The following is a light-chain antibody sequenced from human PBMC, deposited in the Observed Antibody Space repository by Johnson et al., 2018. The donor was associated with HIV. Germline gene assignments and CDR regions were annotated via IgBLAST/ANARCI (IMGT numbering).Light chain of an antibody. V-gene: IGLV1-51*02. CDR2: ENN. Sequence: LTQPPSVSAAPGQKVTISCSGSSSNIGNNYVSWYQQLPGTAPKLLIYENNKRPSGIPDRFSGSKSGTSATLGITGLQTGDEADYYCGTWDSSLSPGEFVFGTGTKVTV. CDR1: SSNIGNNY. J-gene: IGLJ1*01. CDR3: GTWDSSLSPGEFV.